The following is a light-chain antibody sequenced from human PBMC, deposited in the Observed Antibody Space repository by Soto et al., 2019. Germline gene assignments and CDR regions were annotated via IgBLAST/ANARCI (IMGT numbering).Light chain of an antibody. CDR1: QGIGSY. J-gene: IGKJ4*01. V-gene: IGKV1-9*01. CDR3: QQLRTYPST. Sequence: DIQMTQSPSTLSASVGERVTITCRASQGIGSYVAWYQQKPGEAPKLLIFAASTLQSGVPSRFSGSGSGTDFTLTISSLQAEDFATYYCQQLRTYPSTFGGGTKVDIK. CDR2: AAS.